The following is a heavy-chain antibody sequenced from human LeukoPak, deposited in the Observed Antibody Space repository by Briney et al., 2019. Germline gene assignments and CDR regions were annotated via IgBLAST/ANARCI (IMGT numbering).Heavy chain of an antibody. J-gene: IGHJ4*02. V-gene: IGHV3-74*01. Sequence: QSGGSLRLSCAASGFTFSSAWMSWVRQAPGKGLVWVSRINSDGTTTNYADSVKGRFTISRDNAKNTLYLQMNSLRAEDTAVYYCGSDLYLGYWGQGSLVTVSS. CDR1: GFTFSSAW. CDR3: GSDLYLGY. CDR2: INSDGTTT.